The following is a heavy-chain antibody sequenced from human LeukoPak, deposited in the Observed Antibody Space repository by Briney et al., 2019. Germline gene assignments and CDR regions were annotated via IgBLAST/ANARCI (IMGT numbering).Heavy chain of an antibody. Sequence: SETLSLTCAVSGGSISSSNWWSWVRQPPGKGLEWIGEIYHSGSTNYNPSLKSRVTTSVDKSKNQFSLKLSSVTAADTAIYYCARDFSSSSTVYYYYYMDVWGKGTTVTVSS. CDR2: IYHSGST. CDR1: GGSISSSNW. J-gene: IGHJ6*03. CDR3: ARDFSSSSTVYYYYYMDV. D-gene: IGHD6-6*01. V-gene: IGHV4-4*02.